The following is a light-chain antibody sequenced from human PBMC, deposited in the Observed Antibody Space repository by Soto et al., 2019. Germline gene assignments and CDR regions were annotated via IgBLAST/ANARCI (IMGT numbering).Light chain of an antibody. Sequence: EIVLTQSPGTLSLSPGERATLSCRASQSVSSNLAWYQQKPGQAPRLLIYGAYTRATGIQARFSGSGSGTEFTLTIRSLQSEDFAVYYCKQYNNWPTTFGQGTKVDIK. J-gene: IGKJ1*01. CDR3: KQYNNWPTT. V-gene: IGKV3D-15*01. CDR2: GAY. CDR1: QSVSSN.